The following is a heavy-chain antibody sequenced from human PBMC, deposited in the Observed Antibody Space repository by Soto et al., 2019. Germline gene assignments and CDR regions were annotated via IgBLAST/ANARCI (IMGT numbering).Heavy chain of an antibody. Sequence: QVQLVESGGGVVQPGRSLRLSCAASGFTFSNYAMHWVRQAPGKGLERVAVISHDGYNKYYADSVKGRFTISRDSSKNTLYLQMNSLRVEDTAVYSCARDSGSSWYFGMDVWGQGTTVTVSS. V-gene: IGHV3-30-3*01. CDR3: ARDSGSSWYFGMDV. CDR2: ISHDGYNK. D-gene: IGHD6-13*01. CDR1: GFTFSNYA. J-gene: IGHJ6*02.